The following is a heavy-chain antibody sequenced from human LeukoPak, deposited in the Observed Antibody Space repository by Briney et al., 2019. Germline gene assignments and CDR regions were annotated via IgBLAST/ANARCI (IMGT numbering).Heavy chain of an antibody. CDR2: ISSSSTYI. CDR3: ARDPPYCSGDNCYFDS. Sequence: PGGSLRLSCAASGFTFNSYSMNWVRQAPGKGLEWVSSISSSSTYIHYAGSVKGRFTISRDNGKRSLYLQMNSLRAEDTAVYYCARDPPYCSGDNCYFDSWGHGSLVTVSS. J-gene: IGHJ4*01. D-gene: IGHD2-15*01. CDR1: GFTFNSYS. V-gene: IGHV3-21*01.